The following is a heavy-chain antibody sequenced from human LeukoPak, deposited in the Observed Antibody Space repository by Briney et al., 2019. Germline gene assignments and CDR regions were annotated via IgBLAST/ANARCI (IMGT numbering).Heavy chain of an antibody. CDR2: INRDGGEK. Sequence: GGSLRLSCAASGFTLSNYWMGWVRQVPRKGLEWVASINRDGGEKHYVDSVEGRFTISRDNAKNSLYLQMNSLKADDTAVYFCTRNEIWGQGTLVTVSS. CDR1: GFTLSNYW. J-gene: IGHJ4*02. CDR3: TRNEI. V-gene: IGHV3-7*01.